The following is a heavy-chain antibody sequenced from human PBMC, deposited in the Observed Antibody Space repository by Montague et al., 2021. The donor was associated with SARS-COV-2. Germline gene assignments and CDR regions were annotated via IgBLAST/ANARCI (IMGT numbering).Heavy chain of an antibody. CDR1: GFTFSSYA. CDR2: ISYDGSNK. V-gene: IGHV3-30*04. J-gene: IGHJ4*02. CDR3: ARDSVLIVATIGTLGFDY. Sequence: SLRLSCAASGFTFSSYAMHWVRQAPGKGLEWVAVISYDGSNKYYADSVKGRFTISRDNSKNTLYLQMNSLRAEDTVVYYCARDSVLIVATIGTLGFDYWGQGTLVTVSS. D-gene: IGHD5-12*01.